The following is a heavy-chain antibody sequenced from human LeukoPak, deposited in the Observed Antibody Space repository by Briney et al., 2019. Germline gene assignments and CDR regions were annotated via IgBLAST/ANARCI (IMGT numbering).Heavy chain of an antibody. CDR1: GYTSTGYY. Sequence: ASVKVSCKASGYTSTGYYMHWVRQAPGQGLEWMGWINPNSGGTNYAQKFQGRVTMTRDTSISTAYMELSRLRSDDTAVYYCARPLRLTTGGRRGWGRFDYWGQGTLVTVSS. CDR3: ARPLRLTTGGRRGWGRFDY. CDR2: INPNSGGT. J-gene: IGHJ4*02. D-gene: IGHD3-16*01. V-gene: IGHV1-2*02.